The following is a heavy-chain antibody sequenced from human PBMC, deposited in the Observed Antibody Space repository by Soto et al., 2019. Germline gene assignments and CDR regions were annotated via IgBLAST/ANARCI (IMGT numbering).Heavy chain of an antibody. CDR1: GGTFSSYA. D-gene: IGHD3-22*01. V-gene: IGHV1-69*13. Sequence: SSVKVSCKASGGTFSSYAISWVRQAPGQGLEWMGGIIPIFGTANYAQKFQGRVTITADESTSTAYMELSSLRSEDTAVYYCARDLARYDRRGYYRPDDWGQGSRVTVVS. CDR2: IIPIFGTA. J-gene: IGHJ4*02. CDR3: ARDLARYDRRGYYRPDD.